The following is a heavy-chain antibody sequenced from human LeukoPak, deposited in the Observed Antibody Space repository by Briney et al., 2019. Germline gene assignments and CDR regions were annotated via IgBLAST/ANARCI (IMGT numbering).Heavy chain of an antibody. CDR2: INPSGGST. V-gene: IGHV1-46*01. J-gene: IGHJ4*02. D-gene: IGHD3-3*01. CDR1: GYTFTSNY. Sequence: GASVNVSCKASGYTFTSNYIHWVRQAPGQGLEWMGIINPSGGSTSYAQKFQGRVTMTRDMSTSTAYMGLSSLRSEDTAVYYCARGLLKWTHDHWGQGTLVAVSP. CDR3: ARGLLKWTHDH.